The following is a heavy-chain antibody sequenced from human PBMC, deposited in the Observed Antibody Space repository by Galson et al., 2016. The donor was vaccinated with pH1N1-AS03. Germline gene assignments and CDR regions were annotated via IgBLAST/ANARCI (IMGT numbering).Heavy chain of an antibody. CDR3: AKDVFGWAFDV. V-gene: IGHV3-23*01. CDR1: GFSVRANA. D-gene: IGHD3-10*01. J-gene: IGHJ3*01. CDR2: LDGGGDGT. Sequence: SLRLSCAASGFSVRANAMSWVRQAPGKGLEWVASLDGGGDGTHYAGAVRGRFTISRDTSEHTVYLQMNSLRAEDTALYYCAKDVFGWAFDVWGQGTMVTVSS.